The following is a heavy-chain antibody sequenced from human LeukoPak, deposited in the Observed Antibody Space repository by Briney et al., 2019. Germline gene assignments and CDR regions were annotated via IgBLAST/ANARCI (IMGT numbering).Heavy chain of an antibody. V-gene: IGHV4-34*01. J-gene: IGHJ5*02. D-gene: IGHD2-2*01. CDR2: INHSGST. CDR3: ARAIGYCSSTSCPWGNWFDP. Sequence: SETLSLTCAVYGGSFSGYYWSWIRQPPGKGLEWIGEINHSGSTNYNPSLKSRVTISVDTSKNQFSLKLSSVTAADTAVYYCARAIGYCSSTSCPWGNWFDPWGQGTLVTVSS. CDR1: GGSFSGYY.